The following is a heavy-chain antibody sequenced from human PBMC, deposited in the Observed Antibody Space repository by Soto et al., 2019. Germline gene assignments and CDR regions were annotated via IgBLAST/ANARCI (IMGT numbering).Heavy chain of an antibody. CDR2: ISGSGGST. CDR3: APPPDAFDI. J-gene: IGHJ3*02. CDR1: GFTFSNYA. V-gene: IGHV3-23*01. Sequence: AGGSLRLSCAGSGFTFSNYAMSWVRQAPGKGLEWVSAISGSGGSTYYADSVKGRFTISRDNSKNTLYLQMNSLRAEDTAVYYCAPPPDAFDIWGQGTMVTVSS.